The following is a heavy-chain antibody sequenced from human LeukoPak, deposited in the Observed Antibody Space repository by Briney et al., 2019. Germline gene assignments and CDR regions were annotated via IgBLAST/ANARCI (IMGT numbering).Heavy chain of an antibody. V-gene: IGHV3-33*01. J-gene: IGHJ4*02. CDR1: GFTFSSYG. CDR3: ARDEGDCSRTSCYVPSDS. Sequence: RGSLRLSCAASGFTFSSYGMHWVRQAPGKGLEWVAVIWYDGTNRYYTDSVKGRFTISRDNSKNTLYLQMNSLRAEDTAVYYCARDEGDCSRTSCYVPSDSWGQGTLVTVSS. D-gene: IGHD2-2*01. CDR2: IWYDGTNR.